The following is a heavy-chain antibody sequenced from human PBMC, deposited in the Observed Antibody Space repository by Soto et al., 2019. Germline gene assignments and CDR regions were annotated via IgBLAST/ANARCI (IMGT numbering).Heavy chain of an antibody. CDR2: ISWNAANM. J-gene: IGHJ6*03. CDR3: VKEISARGSVYYDHDIDV. Sequence: EVQLVESGGGLAQPNWSLRLSCAASGFTFDDYAMHWVRQAPGKGLEWVSGISWNAANMRYVDSVKARFTISRDNDKKLLYLLMNRQRLGDEAVYYCVKEISARGSVYYDHDIDVWGRGTTVTVSS. D-gene: IGHD3-16*01. V-gene: IGHV3-9*01. CDR1: GFTFDDYA.